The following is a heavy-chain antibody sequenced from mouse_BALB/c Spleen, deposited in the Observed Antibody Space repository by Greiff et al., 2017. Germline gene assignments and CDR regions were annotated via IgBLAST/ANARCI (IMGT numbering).Heavy chain of an antibody. J-gene: IGHJ4*01. D-gene: IGHD2-4*01. CDR1: GFTFSDYY. V-gene: IGHV5-4*02. CDR3: AREMITRAMDY. Sequence: VQLKESGGGLVKPGGSLKLSCAASGFTFSDYYMYWVRQTPEKRLEWVATISDGGSYTYYPDSVKGRFTISRDNAKNNLYLQMSSLKSEDTAMYYCAREMITRAMDYWGQGTSVTVSS. CDR2: ISDGGSYT.